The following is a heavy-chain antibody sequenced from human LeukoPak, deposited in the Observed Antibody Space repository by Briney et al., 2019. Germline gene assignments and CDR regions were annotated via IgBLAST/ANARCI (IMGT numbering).Heavy chain of an antibody. J-gene: IGHJ4*02. CDR1: GFTFSSYA. V-gene: IGHV3-30-3*01. Sequence: GRSLRLSCAAPGFTFSSYAMHWVRQAPGKGLEWVAVISYDGSNKYYADSVKGRFTISKDFSKNTLNLQMNSLRVEDTALYYCAKDFGYSYGWIDFWGQGALVTVSS. CDR3: AKDFGYSYGWIDF. CDR2: ISYDGSNK. D-gene: IGHD5-18*01.